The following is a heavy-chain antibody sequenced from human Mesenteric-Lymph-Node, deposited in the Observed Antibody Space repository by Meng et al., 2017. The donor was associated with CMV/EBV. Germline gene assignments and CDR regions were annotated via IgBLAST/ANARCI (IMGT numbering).Heavy chain of an antibody. CDR3: ARLVVVVPAAIVSDY. J-gene: IGHJ4*02. V-gene: IGHV1-2*06. CDR1: GHSSTCFY. Sequence: SGHSSTCFYVHWVRQAPGQGLEWVGRIDPYTGEANYAQHFLGRVTMTRDTSISTVYMELSGLRSDDTAVYYCARLVVVVPAAIVSDYWGQGTLVTVSS. D-gene: IGHD2-2*01. CDR2: IDPYTGEA.